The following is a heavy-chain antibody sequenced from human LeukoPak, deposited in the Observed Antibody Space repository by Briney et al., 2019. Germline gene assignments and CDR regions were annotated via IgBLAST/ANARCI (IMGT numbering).Heavy chain of an antibody. CDR1: GFTFSSYA. V-gene: IGHV3-23*01. D-gene: IGHD3-10*01. Sequence: PGGSLRLSCAASGFTFSSYAMSSVRQAPGKGLEYVSAISGSGGSTYYADSVKGRFTISRDNSKNTLYLQMNSLRAEDTAVYYCAKDQLLLWFGELLPPDYWGQGTLVTVSS. CDR3: AKDQLLLWFGELLPPDY. CDR2: ISGSGGST. J-gene: IGHJ4*02.